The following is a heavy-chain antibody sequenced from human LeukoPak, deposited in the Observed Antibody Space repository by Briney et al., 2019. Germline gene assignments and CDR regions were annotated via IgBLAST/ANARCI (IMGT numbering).Heavy chain of an antibody. J-gene: IGHJ6*03. D-gene: IGHD2-21*02. CDR1: GYTFTGYY. CDR2: INPNSGGT. CDR3: ARGLGDPYYYYYMDV. V-gene: IGHV1-2*02. Sequence: GASVKVSCKASGYTFTGYYMHWVRQAPGQGLEWMGWINPNSGGTNYAQKFQGRVTMTRDTSISTAYMELSRLRSDDTAVYYCARGLGDPYYYYYMDVWGKGTTVTVSS.